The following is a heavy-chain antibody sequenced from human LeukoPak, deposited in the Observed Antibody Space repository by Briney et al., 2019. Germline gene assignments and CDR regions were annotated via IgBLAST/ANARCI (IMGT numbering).Heavy chain of an antibody. D-gene: IGHD4-23*01. V-gene: IGHV4-34*01. CDR1: GGSFSGYY. Sequence: PSETLSLTCAVYGGSFSGYYWSWIRQPPGKGLEWIGEINHSGSTNYNPSLKSRVTISVDTSKNQFSLKLSSVTAADTAVYYCARAPGSPYGGNSGYWGQGTLVTVSS. J-gene: IGHJ4*02. CDR3: ARAPGSPYGGNSGY. CDR2: INHSGST.